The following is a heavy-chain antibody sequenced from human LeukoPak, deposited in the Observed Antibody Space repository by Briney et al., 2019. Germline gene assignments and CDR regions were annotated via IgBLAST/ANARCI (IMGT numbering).Heavy chain of an antibody. V-gene: IGHV3-53*01. J-gene: IGHJ4*02. D-gene: IGHD5-24*01. CDR3: AIILRDRYNYSDY. Sequence: PGGSLRLSCAASGFTVSSNYMSWVRQAPGKGLEWVSVIYSGGSTYYADSVKGRFTISRDNSKNTLYLQMNSLRAEDTAVYYCAIILRDRYNYSDYWGQGTLVTVSS. CDR2: IYSGGST. CDR1: GFTVSSNY.